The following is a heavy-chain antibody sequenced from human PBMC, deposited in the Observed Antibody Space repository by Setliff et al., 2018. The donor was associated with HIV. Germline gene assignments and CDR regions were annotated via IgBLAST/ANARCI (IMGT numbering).Heavy chain of an antibody. J-gene: IGHJ3*02. V-gene: IGHV4-31*03. Sequence: SETLSLTCTVSGGXIXXGDYYWSWIRQHPGKGLEWIGYIYYTGSAYYNPSLXSRLTISVDASKXQFSLKLNSVTXAXXXVXXCARXXXXYXXXKGRAFDGFDIWGQGTMVTVSS. CDR1: GGXIXXGDYY. CDR2: IYYTGSA. CDR3: ARXXXXYXXXKGRAFDGFDI.